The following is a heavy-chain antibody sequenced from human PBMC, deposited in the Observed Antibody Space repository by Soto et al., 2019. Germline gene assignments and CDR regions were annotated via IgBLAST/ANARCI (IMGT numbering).Heavy chain of an antibody. CDR1: GDSISSSSYY. Sequence: TSETLSLTCTVSGDSISSSSYYWGWIRQPPGKGLEWIGSIYYSGSTYYNPSLKSRVTISVDTSKNQFSLKLSSVTAADTAVYYCARHREGYSSGWYPDYWGQGTLVTVSS. CDR2: IYYSGST. D-gene: IGHD6-19*01. CDR3: ARHREGYSSGWYPDY. V-gene: IGHV4-39*01. J-gene: IGHJ4*02.